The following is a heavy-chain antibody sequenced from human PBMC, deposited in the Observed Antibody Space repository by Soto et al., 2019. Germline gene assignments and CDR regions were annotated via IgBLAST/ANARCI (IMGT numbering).Heavy chain of an antibody. Sequence: EVQLVESGGGLVQPGGSLRLSCAASGFTFSNYDMHWVRQPTGKGLEWVSVIGTGGDTYYADSVKGRFTLSRENAENSLYLQMNSLRVGDTAVYYCAREMVSFSTGGMDVWGQGTTVTVSS. CDR3: AREMVSFSTGGMDV. J-gene: IGHJ6*02. V-gene: IGHV3-13*04. CDR1: GFTFSNYD. D-gene: IGHD2-8*01. CDR2: IGTGGDT.